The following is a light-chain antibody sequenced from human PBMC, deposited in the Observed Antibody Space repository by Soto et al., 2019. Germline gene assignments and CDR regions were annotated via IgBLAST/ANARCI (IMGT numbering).Light chain of an antibody. CDR1: QSIRGY. J-gene: IGKJ1*01. Sequence: IQMTQSPSSPSASVGDRVTIPCRASQSIRGYLNWYQQKPGNAPKLLIYSASTLQSGVPSRFSGSGYGTDFTLTISSLQPEDFATYYCLQHNSYPWTFGQGTKVDIK. CDR3: LQHNSYPWT. V-gene: IGKV1-17*01. CDR2: SAS.